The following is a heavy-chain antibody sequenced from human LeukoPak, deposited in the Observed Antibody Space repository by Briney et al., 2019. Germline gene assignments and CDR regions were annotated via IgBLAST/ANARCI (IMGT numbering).Heavy chain of an antibody. CDR2: ISWNSGSI. CDR1: GFTFDDYA. J-gene: IGHJ6*03. CDR3: ARYEVDYDFWSGYYTGYHYYYMDV. V-gene: IGHV3-9*01. D-gene: IGHD3-3*01. Sequence: GGSLRLSCAASGFTFDDYAMHWVRQAAGKGLEWVSGISWNSGSIGCVDSVKGRFTISRDNAKNTLYLQMNSLRAEDTAVYYCARYEVDYDFWSGYYTGYHYYYMDVWGKGTTVTVSS.